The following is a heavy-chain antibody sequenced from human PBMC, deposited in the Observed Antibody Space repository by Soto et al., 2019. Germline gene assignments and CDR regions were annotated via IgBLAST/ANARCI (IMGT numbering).Heavy chain of an antibody. V-gene: IGHV3-21*01. J-gene: IGHJ4*02. CDR2: ISSSSSYI. CDR3: ASPEYYYDTSGWYY. Sequence: EVQLVESGGGLVKPGGSLRLSCAASGFTFSTYSMSWVRQAPGKGLEWVSSISSSSSYIYYADSVKGRFTISRDNAKNSLYLQMTSLRAEDTAVYYCASPEYYYDTSGWYYWGQGTLVTVSS. CDR1: GFTFSTYS. D-gene: IGHD3-22*01.